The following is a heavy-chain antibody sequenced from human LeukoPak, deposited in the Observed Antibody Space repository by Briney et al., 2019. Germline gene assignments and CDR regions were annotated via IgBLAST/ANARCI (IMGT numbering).Heavy chain of an antibody. CDR1: GGTFSSYA. V-gene: IGHV1-69*04. Sequence: SVKVSCKASGGTFSSYAISWVRQAPGQGLEWMGRIIPILGIANYAQKFQGRVTITADKSTSTAYMELSSLRSEDTAVYYCARGGDSSLVDLRFDPWGQGTLVTVSS. D-gene: IGHD3-22*01. CDR2: IIPILGIA. CDR3: ARGGDSSLVDLRFDP. J-gene: IGHJ5*02.